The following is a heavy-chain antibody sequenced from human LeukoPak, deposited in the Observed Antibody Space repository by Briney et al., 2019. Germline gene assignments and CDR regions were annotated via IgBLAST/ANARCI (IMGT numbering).Heavy chain of an antibody. CDR2: IYYSGST. V-gene: IGHV4-59*01. Sequence: SESLSLTCTVSGASISSYYWSWIRQPPGQGLEWVGSIYYSGSTNYHPSLKSRVTISVDTSKHQFSLKLSSVTAADTAVYYCARDSQVGALGVYYYYGMDVWGQGTTVTVSS. CDR1: GASISSYY. CDR3: ARDSQVGALGVYYYYGMDV. D-gene: IGHD1-26*01. J-gene: IGHJ6*02.